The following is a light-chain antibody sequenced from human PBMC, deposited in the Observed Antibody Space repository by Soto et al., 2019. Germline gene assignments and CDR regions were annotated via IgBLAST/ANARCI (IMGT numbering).Light chain of an antibody. CDR3: QQYSNWPPTWT. CDR2: ATS. CDR1: QSISSN. Sequence: EILMTQSPGTLSVSPGGRATLSCRASQSISSNLAWYQQKPGRAPRLLIYATSTRPTGIPARFSGSGSGTEFTLTISSLQSEDFVVYYCQQYSNWPPTWTFGQGTKVEMK. V-gene: IGKV3D-15*01. J-gene: IGKJ1*01.